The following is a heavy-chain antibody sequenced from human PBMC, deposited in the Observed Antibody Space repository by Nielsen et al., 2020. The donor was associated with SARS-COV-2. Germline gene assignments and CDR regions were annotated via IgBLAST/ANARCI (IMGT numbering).Heavy chain of an antibody. Sequence: SVKVSCKASGGTFSSYAISWVRQAPGQGLEWMGRIIPILGTANYAQKFQGRVTITADKSTSTAYMELSSLRSEDTAVYYCARQSHSSGFPMDVWGQGTTVTVSS. CDR3: ARQSHSSGFPMDV. D-gene: IGHD3-22*01. CDR1: GGTFSSYA. CDR2: IIPILGTA. V-gene: IGHV1-69*04. J-gene: IGHJ6*02.